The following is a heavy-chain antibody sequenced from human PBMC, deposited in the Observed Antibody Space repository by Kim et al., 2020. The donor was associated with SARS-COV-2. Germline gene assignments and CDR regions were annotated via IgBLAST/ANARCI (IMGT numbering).Heavy chain of an antibody. Sequence: ADYLRDRFTTSRANSKNTLYLQMNSLRAEDTAVYYCAAATSGYSSSWYGNWGQGTLVTVSS. V-gene: IGHV3-23*01. J-gene: IGHJ4*02. D-gene: IGHD6-13*01. CDR3: AAATSGYSSSWYGN.